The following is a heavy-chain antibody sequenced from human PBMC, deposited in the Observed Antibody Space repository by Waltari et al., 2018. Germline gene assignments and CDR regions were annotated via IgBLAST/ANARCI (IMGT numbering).Heavy chain of an antibody. J-gene: IGHJ4*02. Sequence: QVQLVQSGAEVKKPGASVKVSCKASGSTLPSYDINWVRQATGQGLEWMGWMNPNSCNTGYAQKFQGRVTITRNTSISTAYMELSSLRSEDTAVYYCARGEPRNYFDYWGQGTLVTVSS. CDR3: ARGEPRNYFDY. V-gene: IGHV1-8*03. CDR1: GSTLPSYD. CDR2: MNPNSCNT. D-gene: IGHD3-10*01.